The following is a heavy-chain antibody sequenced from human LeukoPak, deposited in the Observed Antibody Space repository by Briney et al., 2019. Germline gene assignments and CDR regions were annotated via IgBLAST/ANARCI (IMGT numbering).Heavy chain of an antibody. CDR2: ISWNSGSI. V-gene: IGHV3-9*01. CDR3: AKDKSVSSSLDY. Sequence: PGKSLRLSCAASGFTFDDYAMHWVRQAPGKGLEWVSGISWNSGSIGYADSVKGRFTISRDNAKNSLYLQMNSLRAEDTALYYCAKDKSVSSSLDYWGQGTLVTVSS. CDR1: GFTFDDYA. D-gene: IGHD6-13*01. J-gene: IGHJ4*02.